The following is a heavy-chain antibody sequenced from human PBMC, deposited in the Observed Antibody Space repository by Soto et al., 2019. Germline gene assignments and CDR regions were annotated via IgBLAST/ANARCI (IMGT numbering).Heavy chain of an antibody. Sequence: QVQLQESGPGLVKPSGTLSLTCAVSVGSLSSSNWWTWVRQPPGKGLEWIGEIYHSGNTNYNLSLKSRVTISVDKAKNQFSLNLRSVTAADTAVYYCARVRGSGAYGTDVWGQGTTVTVSS. J-gene: IGHJ6*02. CDR1: VGSLSSSNW. V-gene: IGHV4-4*02. CDR2: IYHSGNT. CDR3: ARVRGSGAYGTDV. D-gene: IGHD3-10*01.